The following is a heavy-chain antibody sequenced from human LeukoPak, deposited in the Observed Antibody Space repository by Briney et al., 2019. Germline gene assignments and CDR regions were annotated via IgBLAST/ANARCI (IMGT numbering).Heavy chain of an antibody. J-gene: IGHJ4*02. D-gene: IGHD3-22*01. CDR1: GYTFTSYG. Sequence: ASAKVSCKASGYTFTSYGISWVRQAPGQGLEWMGWISAYNGNTNYAQKLQGRVTMTTDTSTSTAYMELRSLRSDDTAVYYCARAAYDSSGYYYVPIDYWGQGTLVTVSS. CDR3: ARAAYDSSGYYYVPIDY. V-gene: IGHV1-18*01. CDR2: ISAYNGNT.